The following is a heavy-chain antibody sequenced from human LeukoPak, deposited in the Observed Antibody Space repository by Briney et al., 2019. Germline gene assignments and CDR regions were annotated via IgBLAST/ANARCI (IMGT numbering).Heavy chain of an antibody. CDR1: GYTFTAQQ. V-gene: IGHV1-2*04. CDR2: INPNSGGT. CDR3: ARAGGASDSSGWYVFDY. Sequence: ASVKVSCKASGYTFTAQQMHWVRQAPGQGLEWMGWINPNSGGTNYAQKFQGWVTMTRDTSISTAYMELSRLRSDDTAVYYCARAGGASDSSGWYVFDYWGQGTLVTVSS. D-gene: IGHD6-19*01. J-gene: IGHJ4*02.